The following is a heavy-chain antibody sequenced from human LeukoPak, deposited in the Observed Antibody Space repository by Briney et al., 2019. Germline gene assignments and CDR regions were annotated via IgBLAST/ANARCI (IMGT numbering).Heavy chain of an antibody. D-gene: IGHD6-13*01. Sequence: NPGGSLRLSCAASGFTFSSYSMNWVRQAPGKGLEWVSSISSSSSYIYYADPVKGRFTISRDNSKNMLYLQMNSLRAEDTAVYYCVKGRISEDGLDFWGQGTLVTVSS. V-gene: IGHV3-21*04. J-gene: IGHJ4*02. CDR3: VKGRISEDGLDF. CDR2: ISSSSSYI. CDR1: GFTFSSYS.